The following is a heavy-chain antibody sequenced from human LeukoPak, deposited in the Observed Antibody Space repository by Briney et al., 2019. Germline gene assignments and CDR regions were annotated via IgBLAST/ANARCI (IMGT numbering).Heavy chain of an antibody. D-gene: IGHD2-8*02. Sequence: PSETLSLTCTVSGGSISSSSYYWGWIRQPPGKGLEWIGSIYYSGSTYYNPSLKSRVTISVDTSKNQFSLKLSPVTAADTAVYYCSGAWSISWFDPWGQGTLVTVSS. CDR3: SGAWSISWFDP. CDR2: IYYSGST. J-gene: IGHJ5*02. CDR1: GGSISSSSYY. V-gene: IGHV4-39*01.